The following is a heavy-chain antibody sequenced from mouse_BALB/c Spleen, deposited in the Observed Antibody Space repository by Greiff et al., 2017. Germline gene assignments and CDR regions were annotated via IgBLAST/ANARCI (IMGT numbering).Heavy chain of an antibody. CDR3: ARDMITTGYAMDY. Sequence: EVMLVESGGGLVKPGGSLKLSCAASGFTFSSYAMSWVRQSPEKRLEWVAEISSGGSYTYYPDTVTGRFTISRDNAKNTLYLEMSSLRSEDTAMYYCARDMITTGYAMDYWGQGTSVTVSS. J-gene: IGHJ4*01. CDR1: GFTFSSYA. D-gene: IGHD2-4*01. CDR2: ISSGGSYT. V-gene: IGHV5-9-4*01.